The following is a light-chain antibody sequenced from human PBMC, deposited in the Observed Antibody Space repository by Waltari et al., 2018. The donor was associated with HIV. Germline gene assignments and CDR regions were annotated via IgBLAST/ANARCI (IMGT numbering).Light chain of an antibody. V-gene: IGLV7-43*01. Sequence: QTVVTQEPSLTVSPGGTVTPTCPSNPGAVTTGHYANWFRQKPGRAPRALIYNTNNRPSWTPDRFSGFLLGGKAALTLSGVQPEDEAEYYCLLYYGGVQVFGGGTKLTVL. CDR3: LLYYGGVQV. CDR1: PGAVTTGHY. J-gene: IGLJ3*02. CDR2: NTN.